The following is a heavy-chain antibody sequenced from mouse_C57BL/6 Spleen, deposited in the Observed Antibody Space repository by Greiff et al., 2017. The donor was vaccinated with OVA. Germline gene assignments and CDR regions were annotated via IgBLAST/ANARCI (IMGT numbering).Heavy chain of an antibody. V-gene: IGHV1-54*01. CDR3: ARSGSNYGYFDV. Sequence: VQLQQSGAELVRPGTSVKVSCKASGYAFTNYLLEWVKQRPGQGLEWIGVIIPGSGGTNYNEKFKGKATLTADKSSSTAYMQLSSLTSEDSAVYFCARSGSNYGYFDVWGTGTTVTVSS. CDR2: IIPGSGGT. D-gene: IGHD2-5*01. J-gene: IGHJ1*03. CDR1: GYAFTNYL.